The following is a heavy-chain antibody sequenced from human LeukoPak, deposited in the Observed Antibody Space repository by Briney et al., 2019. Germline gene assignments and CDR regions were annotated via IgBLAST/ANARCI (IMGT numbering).Heavy chain of an antibody. J-gene: IGHJ4*02. CDR2: IGHDGNNE. V-gene: IGHV3-30*02. CDR3: AKDGAYYIDDY. Sequence: GGSLRLSCATSGLTFSNYGMQWVRQAPGKGLEWVAFIGHDGNNEQYTDSLKGRFTIPRDNSKNTLYLQMNSLRTEDTAVYYCAKDGAYYIDDYWGQGTLVTVSS. D-gene: IGHD3-10*01. CDR1: GLTFSNYG.